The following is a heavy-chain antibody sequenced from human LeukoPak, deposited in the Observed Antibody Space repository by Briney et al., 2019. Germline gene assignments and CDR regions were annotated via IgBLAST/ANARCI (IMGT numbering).Heavy chain of an antibody. CDR1: GFTFSSCG. D-gene: IGHD3-22*01. CDR2: ISYDGSNK. J-gene: IGHJ6*02. Sequence: PGGSLRLSCAASGFTFSSCGMHWVRQAPGKGLGWVAVISYDGSNKYYADSVKGRFTISRDNSKNTLYLQMNSLRAEDTAVYYCAKGIINRIVVVITYYYYGMDVWGQGTTVTVSS. V-gene: IGHV3-30*18. CDR3: AKGIINRIVVVITYYYYGMDV.